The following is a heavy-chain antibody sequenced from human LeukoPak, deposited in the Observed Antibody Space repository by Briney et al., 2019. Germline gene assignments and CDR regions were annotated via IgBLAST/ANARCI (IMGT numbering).Heavy chain of an antibody. D-gene: IGHD3-10*01. J-gene: IGHJ6*03. CDR1: GGTFSNYA. V-gene: IGHV1-69*06. CDR3: ARPRFPYYRLSGPDYYYMDV. CDR2: IIPIFATT. Sequence: SVKVSCTASGGTFSNYAISWVRQAPGQGLEWMGGIIPIFATTNYAQKFQGRVRITADKSTTTAYMELSSLRSEDTAVYYCARPRFPYYRLSGPDYYYMDVWGKGTTVTVSS.